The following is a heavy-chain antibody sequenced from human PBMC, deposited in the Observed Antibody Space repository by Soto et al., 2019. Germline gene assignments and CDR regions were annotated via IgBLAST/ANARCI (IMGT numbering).Heavy chain of an antibody. CDR1: GFIFSTYS. CDR2: ISSSSSTI. Sequence: GSLRLSCAASGFIFSTYSMNWVRPAPGKGLEWVSYISSSSSTIYYADSVKGRFTISRDNAKNSLYLQMSSLRDEDTALYYCARALNGYYGMDVWGQGTTVTVSS. J-gene: IGHJ6*02. CDR3: ARALNGYYGMDV. V-gene: IGHV3-48*02. D-gene: IGHD2-8*01.